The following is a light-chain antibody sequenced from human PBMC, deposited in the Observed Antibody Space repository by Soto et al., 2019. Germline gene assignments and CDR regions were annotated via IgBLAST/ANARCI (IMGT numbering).Light chain of an antibody. J-gene: IGLJ2*01. CDR1: SSDVGGGYNY. Sequence: QSALTQPPSASGSPGQSVTISCTGTSSDVGGGYNYVSWYQHHPGKVPKLMIYEVSKRPSGVPDRFYGSKSGNTASLTVSWLQAEDEADHFCRSYEGNKNLIFGGGTKVTVL. CDR3: RSYEGNKNLI. V-gene: IGLV2-8*01. CDR2: EVS.